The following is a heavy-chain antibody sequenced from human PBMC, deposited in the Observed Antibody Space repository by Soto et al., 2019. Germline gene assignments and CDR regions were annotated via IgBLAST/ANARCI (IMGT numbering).Heavy chain of an antibody. CDR1: GFTFSVYY. V-gene: IGHV3-11*01. CDR2: ISSSGSTI. J-gene: IGHJ6*03. CDR3: ARAQYCSGGSCYFQGYYMDV. D-gene: IGHD2-15*01. Sequence: GGSLRLSCAASGFTFSVYYTSWIRQAPGKGLEWVSYISSSGSTIYYADSVKGRFTISRDNAKNSLYLQMNSLRAEDTAVYYCARAQYCSGGSCYFQGYYMDVWGKGTTVTVSS.